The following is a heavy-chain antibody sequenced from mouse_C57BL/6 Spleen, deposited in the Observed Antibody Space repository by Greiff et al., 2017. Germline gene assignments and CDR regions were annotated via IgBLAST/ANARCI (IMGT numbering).Heavy chain of an antibody. CDR2: INYDGSST. CDR1: GFTFSDYY. J-gene: IGHJ2*01. CDR3: ARVWDYFDY. Sequence: DVQLVESEGGLVQPGSSMKLSCTASGFTFSDYYMAWVRPVPEKGLEWVANINYDGSSTYYLDSLKSRFIISRDNAKNILYLQMSSLKSEDTATYYCARVWDYFDYWGQGTTLTVSS. D-gene: IGHD4-1*01. V-gene: IGHV5-16*01.